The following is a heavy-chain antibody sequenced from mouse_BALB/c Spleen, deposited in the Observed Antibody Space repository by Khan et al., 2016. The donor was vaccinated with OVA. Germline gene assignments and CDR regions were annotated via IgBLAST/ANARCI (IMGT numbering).Heavy chain of an antibody. CDR1: GYTFTTYW. CDR2: INPTSGYT. V-gene: IGHV1-7*01. CDR3: TRDRIDY. Sequence: QVQLKESGAERAKPGASVKMSYKASGYTFTTYWMHWVKQRPGQGLEWIGYINPTSGYTDYNEKFKDRATLSADKSSSTAYMQLSSLTSEDSAVYYCTRDRIDYWGQGTTLTVSS. J-gene: IGHJ2*01.